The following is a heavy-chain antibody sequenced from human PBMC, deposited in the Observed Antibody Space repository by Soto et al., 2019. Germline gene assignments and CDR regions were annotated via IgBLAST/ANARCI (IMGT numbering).Heavy chain of an antibody. Sequence: GGSLRLSCAASGFTFSNAWMNWVRQAPGKGLEWVGRIKSKTDGGTTDYAAPVKGRFTISRDDSKNTLYLQMNSLKTEDTAVYYCTTALFIVGALRFPVWGQGTLVTVSS. J-gene: IGHJ4*02. CDR3: TTALFIVGALRFPV. CDR1: GFTFSNAW. V-gene: IGHV3-15*07. D-gene: IGHD1-26*01. CDR2: IKSKTDGGTT.